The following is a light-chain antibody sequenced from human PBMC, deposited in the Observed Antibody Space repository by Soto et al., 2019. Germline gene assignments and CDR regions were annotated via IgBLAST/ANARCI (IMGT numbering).Light chain of an antibody. CDR3: QKYNSPPWT. V-gene: IGKV1-27*01. CDR1: LGISDY. J-gene: IGKJ1*01. CDR2: AAS. Sequence: DNQMTQSPSSLSASVGDRVTITCRASLGISDYLAWYQHKPGKVPKLLIFAASTLHSGVPSRFSGSGSGTDFTLIISSLQPDDVATYYCQKYNSPPWTFGQGTKVEIK.